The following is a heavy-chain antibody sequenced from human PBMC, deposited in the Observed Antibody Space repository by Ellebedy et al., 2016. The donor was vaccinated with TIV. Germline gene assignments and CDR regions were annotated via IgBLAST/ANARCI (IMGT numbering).Heavy chain of an antibody. D-gene: IGHD3-10*01. V-gene: IGHV3-11*01. J-gene: IGHJ4*02. CDR1: GFTFSDYY. CDR2: ISSSGSTI. Sequence: GESLKISCAASGFTFSDYYMSWIRQAPGKGLEWVSYISSSGSTIYYADSVKGRFTISRDNAKNSLYLQMNSLRAEDTAVYYCARVWRGFGELPDYFDNWGQGTLVTVSS. CDR3: ARVWRGFGELPDYFDN.